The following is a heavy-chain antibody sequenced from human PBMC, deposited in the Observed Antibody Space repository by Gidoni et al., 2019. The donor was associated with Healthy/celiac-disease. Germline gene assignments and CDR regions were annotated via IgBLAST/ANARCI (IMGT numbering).Heavy chain of an antibody. V-gene: IGHV3-21*01. CDR2: ISSSSSYI. J-gene: IGHJ4*02. CDR1: GVPFSSYS. Sequence: EVQLVESGGGLVKPGGSLRLACAASGVPFSSYSMNWVRQAQGKGLEWYSSISSSSSYINYADSVKGRFTISRDNSKNSLYLQMNSLRAEDTSVYYCAMGHPTVTTPGYWGQGTLVTVSS. D-gene: IGHD4-4*01. CDR3: AMGHPTVTTPGY.